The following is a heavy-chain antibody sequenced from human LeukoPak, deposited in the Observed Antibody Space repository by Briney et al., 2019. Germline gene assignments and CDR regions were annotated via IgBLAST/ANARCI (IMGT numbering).Heavy chain of an antibody. CDR3: AKFYDSLTGYFDY. J-gene: IGHJ4*02. CDR2: ISGGGGIT. Sequence: GGSLRLSCAASGFTVSSNYMSWVRQAPGKGLEWVSAISGGGGITYFADYADSVKGRFTISRDNSKNTVYLQMNSLRAEDTAVYYCAKFYDSLTGYFDYWGQGTLVTVSS. V-gene: IGHV3-23*01. D-gene: IGHD3-9*01. CDR1: GFTVSSNY.